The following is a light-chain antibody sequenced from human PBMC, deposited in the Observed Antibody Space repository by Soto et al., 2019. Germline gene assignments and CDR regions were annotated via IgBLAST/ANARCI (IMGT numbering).Light chain of an antibody. J-gene: IGKJ1*01. CDR1: QSLSSN. Sequence: EVVMTQSPDTLSVSPGERVTLSCRASQSLSSNLAWYQQKPGQAPRLLIYGASTRTTGIPARFSGSGSGTEFTPTISSLQSEDFAVYYCQQYNNFWTFGQGTKVEIK. CDR3: QQYNNFWT. CDR2: GAS. V-gene: IGKV3-15*01.